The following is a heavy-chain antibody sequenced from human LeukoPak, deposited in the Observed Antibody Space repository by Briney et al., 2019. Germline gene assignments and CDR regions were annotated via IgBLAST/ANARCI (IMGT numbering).Heavy chain of an antibody. J-gene: IGHJ4*02. V-gene: IGHV4-31*03. CDR1: GGSISSGGYY. Sequence: SETLPLTCTVSGGSISSGGYYWSWIRQHPGKGLEWIGYIYYSGSTYYNPSLKSRVTISVDTSKNQFSLKLSSVTAADTAVYYCARDTWELGGFDYWGQGTLVTVSS. CDR2: IYYSGST. CDR3: ARDTWELGGFDY. D-gene: IGHD1-26*01.